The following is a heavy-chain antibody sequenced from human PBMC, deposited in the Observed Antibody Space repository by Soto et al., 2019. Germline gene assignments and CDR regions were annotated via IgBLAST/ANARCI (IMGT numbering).Heavy chain of an antibody. CDR2: IYYSGST. V-gene: IGHV4-31*03. CDR1: GGSISSGGYY. D-gene: IGHD3-22*01. J-gene: IGHJ4*02. Sequence: KPSETLSLTCTVSGGSISSGGYYWSWIRQHPGKGLEWIGYIYYSGSTYYNPSLKSRVTISVDTSKNQFSLKLSSVTAADTAVYYCAREMDYYDSSGYFDYWGQGTLVTVSS. CDR3: AREMDYYDSSGYFDY.